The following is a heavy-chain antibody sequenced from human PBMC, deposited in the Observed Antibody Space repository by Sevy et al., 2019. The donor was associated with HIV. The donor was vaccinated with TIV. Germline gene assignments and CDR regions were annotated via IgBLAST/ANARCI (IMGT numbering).Heavy chain of an antibody. CDR2: NNAISSNI. D-gene: IGHD2-15*01. CDR3: ARDLFSGGNAVYGY. CDR1: GFTFSSYA. J-gene: IGHJ4*02. V-gene: IGHV3-21*01. Sequence: GGSLRLSCAASGFTFSSYAMNWVRQAPGKGLEWVSSNNAISSNIYYADSVKGRFTISRDNAENSLYLQMNSVRAEDTAVYYCARDLFSGGNAVYGYWGQGTLVTVSS.